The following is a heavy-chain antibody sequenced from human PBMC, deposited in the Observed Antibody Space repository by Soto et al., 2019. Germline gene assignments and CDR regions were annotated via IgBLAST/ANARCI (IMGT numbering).Heavy chain of an antibody. CDR3: AREGYYYGSALAY. J-gene: IGHJ4*02. D-gene: IGHD3-10*01. Sequence: KFQGRVTITRDTSASTAYMELSSLRSEDTAVYYCAREGYYYGSALAYWGQGTLVTVSS. V-gene: IGHV1-3*01.